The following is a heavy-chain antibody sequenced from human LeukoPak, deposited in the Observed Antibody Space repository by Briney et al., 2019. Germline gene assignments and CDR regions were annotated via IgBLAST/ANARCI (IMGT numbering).Heavy chain of an antibody. D-gene: IGHD3-10*01. CDR3: ARQIRDVSGSRGYSFDF. CDR1: GYIFTHNW. CDR2: IYPGDSDT. V-gene: IGHV5-51*01. J-gene: IGHJ4*02. Sequence: PGESLKISCKGSGYIFTHNWIGWVRQMPGKGLEWMGIIYPGDSDTRYSPSFEGQVTISVDKSIRTAYLPWSSLKASDTAMYYCARQIRDVSGSRGYSFDFWGQGTLVTVSS.